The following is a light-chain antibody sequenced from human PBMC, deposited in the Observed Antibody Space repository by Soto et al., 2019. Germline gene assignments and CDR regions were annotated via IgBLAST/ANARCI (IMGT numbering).Light chain of an antibody. Sequence: DIQMTQSPSSLSASVGDRVTITCRASQDISNYLAWYQQEPEKVPKLLIYAASTLQSGVPSRFSGSGSGTDFTLTITRLEPEDSAVYYCQQYASSLLTFGGGTKVDIK. V-gene: IGKV1-27*01. CDR1: QDISNY. CDR3: QQYASSLLT. J-gene: IGKJ4*01. CDR2: AAS.